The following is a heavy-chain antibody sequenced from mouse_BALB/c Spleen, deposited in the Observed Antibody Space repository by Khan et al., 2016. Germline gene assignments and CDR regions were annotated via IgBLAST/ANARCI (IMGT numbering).Heavy chain of an antibody. CDR1: GFNIKDAY. Sequence: VQLQQSGAELVKPGASLKLSCTVSGFNIKDAYIHWVIQRPEQGLEWIGRIDPANVNTKYDPKFQGKATITADTSSNTAYRQLSSLTSEDTAVYYCSDLGQYWGQGTLVTVSA. V-gene: IGHV14-3*02. D-gene: IGHD3-3*01. J-gene: IGHJ3*01. CDR2: IDPANVNT. CDR3: SDLGQY.